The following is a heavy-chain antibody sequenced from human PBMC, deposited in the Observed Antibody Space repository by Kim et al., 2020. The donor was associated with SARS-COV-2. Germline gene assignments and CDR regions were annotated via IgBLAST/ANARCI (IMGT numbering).Heavy chain of an antibody. V-gene: IGHV3-43*01. D-gene: IGHD6-19*01. Sequence: GGSLRLSCAASGFTFDDYTMHWVRQAPGKGLEWVSLISWDGGSTYYADSVKGRFTISRDNSKNSLYLQMNSLRTEDTALYYCAKGSPRGAVDSLPYYYYGMDVWGQGTTVTVSS. CDR1: GFTFDDYT. CDR3: AKGSPRGAVDSLPYYYYGMDV. CDR2: ISWDGGST. J-gene: IGHJ6*02.